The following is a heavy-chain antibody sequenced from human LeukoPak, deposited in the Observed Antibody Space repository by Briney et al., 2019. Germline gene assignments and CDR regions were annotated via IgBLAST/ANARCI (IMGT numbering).Heavy chain of an antibody. CDR3: ARHRRIADFDY. V-gene: IGHV4-4*09. Sequence: WETLSLTCTVSGASITRYYWSWIRQPPGKGLEWRGDSYNNGYIQTTGTANYNLSLKSRVTISVDTSKNQFSLRLSSVTAADTAMYYCARHRRIADFDYWGQGTLVTVSS. CDR1: GASITRYY. CDR2: RGDSYNNGYIQTTGTA. J-gene: IGHJ4*02. D-gene: IGHD6-13*01.